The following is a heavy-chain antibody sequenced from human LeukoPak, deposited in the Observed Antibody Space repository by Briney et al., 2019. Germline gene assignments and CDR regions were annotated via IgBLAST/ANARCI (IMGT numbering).Heavy chain of an antibody. CDR3: AKDMVWGWFFDL. J-gene: IGHJ2*01. Sequence: GGSLRRSCAASGFKFADYAMHWVRQIPGGGLEWVSLTSGDGGTTYFADSVKGRFTISRDNSKNSLYLQMNSLRTEDTAFYYCAKDMVWGWFFDLWGRGALVTVSS. CDR2: TSGDGGTT. D-gene: IGHD7-27*01. CDR1: GFKFADYA. V-gene: IGHV3-43*02.